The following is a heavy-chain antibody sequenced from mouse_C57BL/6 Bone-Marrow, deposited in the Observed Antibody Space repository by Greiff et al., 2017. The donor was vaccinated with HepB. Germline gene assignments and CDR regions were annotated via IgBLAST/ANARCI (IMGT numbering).Heavy chain of an antibody. D-gene: IGHD2-4*01. Sequence: QVQLQQSGAELMKPGASVKLSCKATGYTFTGYWIEWVKQRPGHGLEWIGEILPGSGSTNYNEKFKGKATFTADTSSNTAYMQLSSLTTEDSAIYYCARGGVYYDYDVGYFDVWGTGTTVTVSS. V-gene: IGHV1-9*01. CDR1: GYTFTGYW. CDR2: ILPGSGST. CDR3: ARGGVYYDYDVGYFDV. J-gene: IGHJ1*03.